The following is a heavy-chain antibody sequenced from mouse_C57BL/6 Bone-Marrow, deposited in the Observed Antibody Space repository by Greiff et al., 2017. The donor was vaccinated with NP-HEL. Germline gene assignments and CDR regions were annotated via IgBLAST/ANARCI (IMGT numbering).Heavy chain of an antibody. CDR2: IYPGSGNT. CDR3: ASYGPFDY. V-gene: IGHV1-76*01. D-gene: IGHD1-1*02. Sequence: VKLVESGAELVRPGASVKLSCKASGYTFTDYYINWVKQRPGQGLEWIARIYPGSGNTYYNEKFKGKATLTAEKSSSTAYMQLSRLTSEDSAVYFCASYGPFDYWGQGTTLTVSS. CDR1: GYTFTDYY. J-gene: IGHJ2*01.